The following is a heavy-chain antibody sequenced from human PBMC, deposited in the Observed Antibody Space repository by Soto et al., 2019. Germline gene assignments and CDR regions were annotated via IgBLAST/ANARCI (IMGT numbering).Heavy chain of an antibody. CDR3: TRMRPTGWHDYSFFGTAL. Sequence: SETLSLTCTVSRGSISSHHWSWIRQSPGRGPEWIGYVYDTGTTNYNPSLESRVTISLDTSKNQFSLRLTSMTTADTAVYYCTRMRPTGWHDYSFFGTALWGKGPTATASS. J-gene: IGHJ6*04. CDR2: VYDTGTT. D-gene: IGHD6-19*01. CDR1: RGSISSHH. V-gene: IGHV4-59*11.